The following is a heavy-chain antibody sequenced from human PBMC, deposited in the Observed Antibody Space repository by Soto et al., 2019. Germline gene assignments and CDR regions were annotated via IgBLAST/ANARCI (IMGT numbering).Heavy chain of an antibody. CDR3: ARGGLAARKGRWFDP. CDR2: IHYSGST. D-gene: IGHD6-6*01. CDR1: GGSINSYY. Sequence: QVQLQESGPGLVKPSETLSLTCTVSGGSINSYYWGWIRQPPGKGLEWIGYIHYSGSTNYNPSLKSRVTISVDTPKNPFSLKVKSMTAADTAVYYCARGGLAARKGRWFDPWGQGTLVTVSS. V-gene: IGHV4-59*01. J-gene: IGHJ5*02.